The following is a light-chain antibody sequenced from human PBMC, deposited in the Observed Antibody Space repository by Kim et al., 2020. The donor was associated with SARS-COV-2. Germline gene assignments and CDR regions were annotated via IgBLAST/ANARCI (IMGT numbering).Light chain of an antibody. J-gene: IGKJ4*01. CDR1: PGISSY. CDR3: QQYYSYLLT. Sequence: AIRMTQSPSSFSASTGDRVTITCRASPGISSYLAWYQQKPGKAPKLLIYAASTLQSGVPSRFSGSGSGTDFTLTISCLQSEDFATYYCQQYYSYLLTFGGGTKVDIK. V-gene: IGKV1-8*01. CDR2: AAS.